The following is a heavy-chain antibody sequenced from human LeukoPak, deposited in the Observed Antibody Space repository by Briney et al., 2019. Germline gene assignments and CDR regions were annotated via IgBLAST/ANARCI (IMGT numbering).Heavy chain of an antibody. CDR3: TRDSALLGVAFDL. CDR1: GFPFNTYA. J-gene: IGHJ3*01. D-gene: IGHD2-15*01. Sequence: GGSLRLSCSASGFPFNTYAIHWVRQAPGKGLEYVAGISSNGDNTDFADSAKGRFTISRDNSKSTLFLQMYSLRAEDTAVYFCTRDSALLGVAFDLWGQGTVVTVSS. V-gene: IGHV3-64D*06. CDR2: ISSNGDNT.